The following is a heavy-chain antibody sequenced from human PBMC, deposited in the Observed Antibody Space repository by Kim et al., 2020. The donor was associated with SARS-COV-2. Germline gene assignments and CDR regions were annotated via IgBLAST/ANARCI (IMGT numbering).Heavy chain of an antibody. Sequence: GGSLRLSCAASGFTFSSYGMHWVRQAPGKGLEWVAVISYDGSNKYYADSVKGRFTISRDNSKNTLYLQMNSLRAEDTAVYYCAKAPGGRSWYSRIYYYYYYGMDVWGQGTTVTVSS. D-gene: IGHD6-13*01. V-gene: IGHV3-30*18. CDR3: AKAPGGRSWYSRIYYYYYYGMDV. J-gene: IGHJ6*02. CDR1: GFTFSSYG. CDR2: ISYDGSNK.